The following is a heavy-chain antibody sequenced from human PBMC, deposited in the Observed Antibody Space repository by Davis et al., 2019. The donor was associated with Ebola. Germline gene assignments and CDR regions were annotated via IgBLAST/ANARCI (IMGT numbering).Heavy chain of an antibody. CDR1: GFTFSSYG. CDR3: ARDHDYYYGMDV. J-gene: IGHJ6*02. CDR2: IRYDGSNK. V-gene: IGHV3-30*02. Sequence: GESLKISCAASGFTFSSYGMHWVRQAPGKGLEWVAFIRYDGSNKYYADSVKGRFTISRDNSKNTLYLQMNSLRAEDTAVYYCARDHDYYYGMDVWGQGTTVTVSS.